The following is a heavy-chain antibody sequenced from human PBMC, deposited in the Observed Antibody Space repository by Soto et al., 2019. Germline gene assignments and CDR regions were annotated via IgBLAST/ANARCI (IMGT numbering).Heavy chain of an antibody. CDR3: TTGRYTFGLDS. CDR1: GITFSDAW. V-gene: IGHV3-15*01. CDR2: VKSITDAGTT. D-gene: IGHD3-16*01. Sequence: GGSLRLSCAASGITFSDAWMTWVRQVPGKGLEWVGRVKSITDAGTTTYAAPVKGRFSISRDDSKSTLFLQMNSLKIEDTAVYYCTTGRYTFGLDSWGQGILVTGSS. J-gene: IGHJ4*02.